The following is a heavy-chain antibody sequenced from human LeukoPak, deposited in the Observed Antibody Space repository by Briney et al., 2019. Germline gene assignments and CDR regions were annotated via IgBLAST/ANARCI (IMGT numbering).Heavy chain of an antibody. V-gene: IGHV1-69*01. J-gene: IGHJ6*03. CDR3: ARVAAMVKTLYYMDV. CDR1: GGTFSSYA. D-gene: IGHD5-18*01. CDR2: IIPIFGTA. Sequence: SVKVSCKASGGTFSSYAISWVRQAPGQGLEWMGGIIPIFGTANYAQKLQGRVTITADESTSTAYMELSSLRSEDTAVYYCARVAAMVKTLYYMDVWGKGTTVTVSS.